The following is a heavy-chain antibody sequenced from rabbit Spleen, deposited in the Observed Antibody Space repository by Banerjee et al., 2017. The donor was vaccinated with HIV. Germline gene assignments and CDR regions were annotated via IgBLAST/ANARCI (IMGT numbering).Heavy chain of an antibody. D-gene: IGHD6-1*01. V-gene: IGHV1S45*01. Sequence: QEQLVESGGGLVQPEGSLTLTCTASGFSFSTSYYMCWVRQAPGKGLEWIGCIYAGGSANTYYANWAKGRFTISKTSSTTVTLRMTSLTAADTATYFCARLFAYAGYAGFGYATLDYFNLWGQGTLVTVS. J-gene: IGHJ4*01. CDR2: IYAGGSANT. CDR3: ARLFAYAGYAGFGYATLDYFNL. CDR1: GFSFSTSYY.